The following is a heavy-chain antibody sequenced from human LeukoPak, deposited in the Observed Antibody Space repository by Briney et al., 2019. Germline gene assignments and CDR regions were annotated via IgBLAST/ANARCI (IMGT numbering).Heavy chain of an antibody. CDR2: MNPNSGNT. D-gene: IGHD4-4*01. Sequence: ASVKVSCKASGYTFTSYDVNWVRQGTGQGLQWMGWMNPNSGNTGYAQRFQGRVTMTRNTSISTAYMELSSLTSEDTAVYFCVRGGKYHSNLLTLGAYGMDVWGQGTTVTVSS. J-gene: IGHJ6*02. CDR3: VRGGKYHSNLLTLGAYGMDV. CDR1: GYTFTSYD. V-gene: IGHV1-8*01.